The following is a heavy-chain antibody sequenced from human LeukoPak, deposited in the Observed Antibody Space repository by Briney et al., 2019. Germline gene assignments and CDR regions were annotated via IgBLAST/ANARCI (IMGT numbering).Heavy chain of an antibody. CDR3: AKGVAVASPYYFDY. Sequence: GGSLRLSCAASGFTFSSYAMSWVRQAPGKGLEGVSPISGSGSSTYYADSVKGRFTIPRDNSKNTLYLRMNSLRAEDTAVYYCAKGVAVASPYYFDYWGQGTLVTVSS. J-gene: IGHJ4*02. V-gene: IGHV3-23*01. CDR2: ISGSGSST. D-gene: IGHD6-19*01. CDR1: GFTFSSYA.